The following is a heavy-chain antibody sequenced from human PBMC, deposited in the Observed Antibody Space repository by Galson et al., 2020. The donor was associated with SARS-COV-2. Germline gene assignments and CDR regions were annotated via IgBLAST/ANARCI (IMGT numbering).Heavy chain of an antibody. D-gene: IGHD3-10*01. CDR3: ATKGPVATVRGGFLDN. CDR1: DGSFSSYY. J-gene: IGHJ4*02. CDR2: INHSGSA. Sequence: ETSETLSLTCTVSDGSFSSYYLTWIRKRPGKGLEWIGEINHSGSANYNVSPLSRLTISVDTSKNQFSLRLNSVTVADTAVYYCATKGPVATVRGGFLDNWGQGVLVTVSS. V-gene: IGHV4-34*01.